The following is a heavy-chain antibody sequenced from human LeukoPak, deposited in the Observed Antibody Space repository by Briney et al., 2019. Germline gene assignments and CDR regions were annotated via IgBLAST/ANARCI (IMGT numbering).Heavy chain of an antibody. V-gene: IGHV1-46*01. CDR2: INPSGGST. CDR3: ARDLQGYCFDP. D-gene: IGHD2-15*01. CDR1: GYTFSSYY. Sequence: GASVKVSCKASGYTFSSYYMNWVRQAPGQGLEWMGIINPSGGSTSYAQKFQGRVTMTRDMSTSTVYMELSSLRSEDTAVYYCARDLQGYCFDPLGQGTLVTVSS. J-gene: IGHJ5*02.